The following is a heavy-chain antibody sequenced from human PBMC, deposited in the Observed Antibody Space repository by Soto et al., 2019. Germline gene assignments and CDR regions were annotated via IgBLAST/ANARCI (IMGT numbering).Heavy chain of an antibody. J-gene: IGHJ5*02. V-gene: IGHV4-34*01. CDR1: GGSFSGYY. Sequence: PSETLSLTCAVYGGSFSGYYWSGIRQPPGKGLEWIGEINHSGSTNYNPSLKSRVTISVDTSKNQFSLKLSSVTAADTAVYYCARRPTMVRGVVRFRFDPWGQGTLVTVSS. CDR2: INHSGST. D-gene: IGHD3-10*01. CDR3: ARRPTMVRGVVRFRFDP.